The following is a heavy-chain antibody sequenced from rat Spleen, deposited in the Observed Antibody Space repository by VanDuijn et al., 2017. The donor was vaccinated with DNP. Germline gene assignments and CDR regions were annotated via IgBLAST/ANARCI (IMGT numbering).Heavy chain of an antibody. CDR1: GFTFSNHG. CDR2: ITNSGGSI. D-gene: IGHD1-6*01. J-gene: IGHJ1*01. Sequence: EVQLVESGGGLVQPGRSLKLSCTASGFTFSNHGMAWVRQAPTKGLEWVASITNSGGSIYYRDSVKGRFTISRDNAKSTLYLQMDSLRSEDTATYYCARMYTTDYYWYFDFWGPGTVVTVSS. V-gene: IGHV5S13*01. CDR3: ARMYTTDYYWYFDF.